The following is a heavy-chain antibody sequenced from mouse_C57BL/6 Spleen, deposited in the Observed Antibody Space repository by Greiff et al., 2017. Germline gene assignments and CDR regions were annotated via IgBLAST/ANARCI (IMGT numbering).Heavy chain of an antibody. CDR1: GYAFSSSW. D-gene: IGHD2-5*01. CDR3: ARDSKGYYFDY. V-gene: IGHV1-82*01. Sequence: LLESGPELVKPGASVKISCKASGYAFSSSWMNWVKQRPGKGLEWIGRIYPGDGDTNYNGKFKGKATLTADKSSSTAYMQLSSLTSEDSAVYFCARDSKGYYFDYWGQGTTLTVSS. J-gene: IGHJ2*01. CDR2: IYPGDGDT.